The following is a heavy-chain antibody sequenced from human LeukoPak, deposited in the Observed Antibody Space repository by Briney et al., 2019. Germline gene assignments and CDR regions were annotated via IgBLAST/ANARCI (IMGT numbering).Heavy chain of an antibody. CDR1: GGSISSYF. CDR2: IYTSGST. V-gene: IGHV4-4*07. D-gene: IGHD1-26*01. J-gene: IGHJ4*02. CDR3: ARENSGSYREFDY. Sequence: SETLSLTCTASGGSISSYFWSWVRQPAGKGLEWIGRIYTSGSTNYNASLKSRVSMSVDTSKNQFSLKLSSVTAAYTAVFYCARENSGSYREFDYWGQGTLVTVSS.